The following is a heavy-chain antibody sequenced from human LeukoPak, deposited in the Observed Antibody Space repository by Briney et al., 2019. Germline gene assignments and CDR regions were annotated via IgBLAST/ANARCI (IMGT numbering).Heavy chain of an antibody. CDR1: GGSFSGYY. J-gene: IGHJ4*02. Sequence: SETLSLTCAVYGGSFSGYYWSWIRQPPGKGLEWIGEINHSGSTNYNPSLKSRVTISVDTSKNQFSLKLSSVTAADTAVYYCARADSSSAIKIDYWGQGTLVTVSS. CDR3: ARADSSSAIKIDY. CDR2: INHSGST. D-gene: IGHD6-6*01. V-gene: IGHV4-34*01.